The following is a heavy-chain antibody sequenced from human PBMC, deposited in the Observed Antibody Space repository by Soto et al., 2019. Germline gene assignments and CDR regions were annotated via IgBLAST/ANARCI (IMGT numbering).Heavy chain of an antibody. Sequence: GGSLRLSCAASGFTVSSNYMSWVRQAPGKGLEWVSVIYSGGSTYYADSVKGRFTISRDNSKNTLYLQMDSLRAEDTAVYYCARDLVWASAYYYDSKGAFDIWGQGTMVTVSS. D-gene: IGHD3-22*01. CDR2: IYSGGST. CDR3: ARDLVWASAYYYDSKGAFDI. V-gene: IGHV3-53*01. J-gene: IGHJ3*02. CDR1: GFTVSSNY.